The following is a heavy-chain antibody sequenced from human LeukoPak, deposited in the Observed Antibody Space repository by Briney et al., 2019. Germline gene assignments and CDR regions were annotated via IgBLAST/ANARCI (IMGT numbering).Heavy chain of an antibody. V-gene: IGHV3-33*08. CDR3: ARDRWYDGSGYIAAFDY. J-gene: IGHJ4*02. CDR2: IWYDGSNQ. CDR1: GFTFSRFG. D-gene: IGHD3-22*01. Sequence: GGSLRLSCAASGFTFSRFGMHWVRQAPGKGLEWVAVIWYDGSNQDYADSVKGRFTISRDNSKNTLYLQVSSLRAEDTAVYYCARDRWYDGSGYIAAFDYWGQGTLVTVSS.